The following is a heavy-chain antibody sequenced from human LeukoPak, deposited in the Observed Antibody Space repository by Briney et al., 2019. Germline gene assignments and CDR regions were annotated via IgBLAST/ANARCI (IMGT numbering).Heavy chain of an antibody. Sequence: GGSLRLSCAASGFTVSDNYMSWVRQAQGKGLQWVSVIYSGGSTYYADSVKGRFTISRDNSKNTLYLQMNGLRAEDTAVYYCARSAVTGPGWIDSWGQGTPVTVSS. CDR3: ARSAVTGPGWIDS. V-gene: IGHV3-53*01. CDR1: GFTVSDNY. D-gene: IGHD6-19*01. CDR2: IYSGGST. J-gene: IGHJ5*01.